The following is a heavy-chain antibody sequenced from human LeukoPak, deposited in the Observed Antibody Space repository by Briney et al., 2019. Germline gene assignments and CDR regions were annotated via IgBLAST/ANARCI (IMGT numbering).Heavy chain of an antibody. V-gene: IGHV4-59*12. CDR1: GGSISSYY. CDR3: ATLYSGSLFGTETDY. CDR2: IYYSGST. J-gene: IGHJ4*02. Sequence: PSETLSLTCTVSGGSISSYYWSWIRQPPGKGLEWIGYIYYSGSTNYNPSLKSRVTISVDTSKNQFSLKLSSVTAADTAVYYCATLYSGSLFGTETDYWGQGSLVTVSS. D-gene: IGHD1-26*01.